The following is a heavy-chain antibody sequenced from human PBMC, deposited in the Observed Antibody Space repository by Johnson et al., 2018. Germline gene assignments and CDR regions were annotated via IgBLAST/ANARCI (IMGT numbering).Heavy chain of an antibody. CDR2: IYSAGDT. D-gene: IGHD3-22*01. Sequence: RLSCXASGXTVSSNYMSWVRQAPGKGLEWVSIIYSAGDTYYADSLRCRFPISRDNAKQSLYLQMNSLRAEDTALYHCTRASYYYDSSGYYSGAFEIWGQGTMVIVSS. CDR1: GXTVSSNY. V-gene: IGHV3-53*01. J-gene: IGHJ3*02. CDR3: TRASYYYDSSGYYSGAFEI.